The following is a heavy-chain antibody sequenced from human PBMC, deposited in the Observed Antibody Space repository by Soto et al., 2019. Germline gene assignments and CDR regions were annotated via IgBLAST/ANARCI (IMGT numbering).Heavy chain of an antibody. V-gene: IGHV3-30*18. CDR3: AKSPNFYCSSYHCYKYYFDY. CDR2: ISYDGSDK. D-gene: IGHD2-2*01. J-gene: IGHJ4*02. Sequence: GGSLRLSCXASGFTFNTFGMHWVRQAPGKGLEWVAVISYDGSDKYYSDSVRGRFTISRDNSMNTLYLQMNSLRTEDTAVYYCAKSPNFYCSSYHCYKYYFDYWGQGTLVTVS. CDR1: GFTFNTFG.